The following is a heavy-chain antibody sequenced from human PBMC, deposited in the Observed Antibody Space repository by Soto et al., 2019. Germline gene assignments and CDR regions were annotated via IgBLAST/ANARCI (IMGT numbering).Heavy chain of an antibody. CDR3: KGAAAAGWFDP. J-gene: IGHJ5*02. D-gene: IGHD6-13*01. CDR2: IWFDGRNQ. Sequence: QGQLGESGGGVVQPGTSLRLSCAASGISISSYGMHWVRQAPGKGLEWVAVIWFDGRNQYYADSVKGRFTISEDTYKNTPYLQMNGLRAEDTAVYYCKGAAAAGWFDPWGQGTVVTVS. CDR1: GISISSYG. V-gene: IGHV3-33*01.